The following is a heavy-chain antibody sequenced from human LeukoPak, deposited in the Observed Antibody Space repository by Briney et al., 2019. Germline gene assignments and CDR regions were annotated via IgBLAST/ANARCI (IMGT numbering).Heavy chain of an antibody. J-gene: IGHJ3*01. CDR2: ISWNSGSI. CDR1: GFTFDNYA. Sequence: GGSLRLSCAASGFTFDNYAMPWVRQGPGKGLEWVSGISWNSGSIGYADSVKGRFTISRDNAKNSLYLQMNSLRPEDSALYYCAKVYCGGDCSDGYDFWGQGTMVTVSS. D-gene: IGHD2-21*02. V-gene: IGHV3-9*01. CDR3: AKVYCGGDCSDGYDF.